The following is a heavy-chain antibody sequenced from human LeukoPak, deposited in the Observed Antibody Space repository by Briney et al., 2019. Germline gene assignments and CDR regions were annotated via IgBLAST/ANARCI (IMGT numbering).Heavy chain of an antibody. CDR1: GDTFSRYA. CDR2: IFTVFGTT. J-gene: IGHJ2*01. CDR3: ARAKVSGYPTYWYFDL. V-gene: IGHV1-69*06. Sequence: GASVKVSCKASGDTFSRYALSWVRQAPGQGLEWMGGIFTVFGTTHYAKDSQGRVTITADKSTNTVYMELTSLRSEDTAIYYCARAKVSGYPTYWYFDLWGRGTLVTVSS. D-gene: IGHD3-9*01.